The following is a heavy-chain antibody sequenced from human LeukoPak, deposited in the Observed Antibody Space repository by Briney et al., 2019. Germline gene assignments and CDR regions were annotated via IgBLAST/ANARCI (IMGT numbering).Heavy chain of an antibody. J-gene: IGHJ5*02. D-gene: IGHD5-18*01. CDR3: ARMVDTGKSNWFDP. CDR2: ISAYNGNT. V-gene: IGHV1-18*01. Sequence: ASVKVSCKASGYTFTSYGISWVRQAPGQGLEWMGWISAYNGNTNYAQKLQGRVTMTTDTSTSTAYMELRSLRSDDTAVYHCARMVDTGKSNWFDPWGQGTLVTVSS. CDR1: GYTFTSYG.